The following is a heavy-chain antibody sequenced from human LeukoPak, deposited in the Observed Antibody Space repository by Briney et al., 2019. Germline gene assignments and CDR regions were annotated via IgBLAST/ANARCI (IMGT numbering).Heavy chain of an antibody. CDR1: GFTFSSYG. CDR2: ISYDGSNK. Sequence: GGSLGLSCAASGFTFSSYGMHWVRQAPGKGLEWVAVISYDGSNKYYADSVKGRFTISRDNSKNTLYPQMNSLRAEDTAVYYCAKGQRLSRNPLFDYWGQGTLVTVSS. V-gene: IGHV3-30*18. CDR3: AKGQRLSRNPLFDY. D-gene: IGHD2/OR15-2a*01. J-gene: IGHJ4*02.